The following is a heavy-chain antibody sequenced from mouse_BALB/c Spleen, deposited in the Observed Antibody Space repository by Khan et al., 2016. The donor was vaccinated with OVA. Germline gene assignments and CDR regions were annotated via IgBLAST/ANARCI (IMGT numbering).Heavy chain of an antibody. CDR2: IRSGGST. Sequence: QVQLKQSGPGLVQPSQSLSITCTVSGFSLSTYGIHWIRQSQGKGLEWLGVIRSGGSTDYNGAFISRLNITKDNSKSQVFFKMNSLQADDTAIYYCCRNSYMYDFTYWGQGTLVTVSA. J-gene: IGHJ3*01. D-gene: IGHD2-14*01. CDR3: CRNSYMYDFTY. CDR1: GFSLSTYG. V-gene: IGHV2-2*01.